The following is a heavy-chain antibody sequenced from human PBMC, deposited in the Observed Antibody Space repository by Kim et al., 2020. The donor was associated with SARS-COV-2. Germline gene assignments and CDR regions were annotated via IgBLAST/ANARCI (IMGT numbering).Heavy chain of an antibody. CDR3: ARHGPTYCSSRSTCAYGMDV. Sequence: SETLSLTCTVSGGSINSYYWTWIRQPPGETLEWIGYIYYTGTTSYNPSFKGRVTMSVDTSKNQFSLKLTSVTAADTAVYYCARHGPTYCSSRSTCAYGMDVWGQGTTVTVSS. J-gene: IGHJ6*02. V-gene: IGHV4-59*08. D-gene: IGHD2-2*01. CDR2: IYYTGTT. CDR1: GGSINSYY.